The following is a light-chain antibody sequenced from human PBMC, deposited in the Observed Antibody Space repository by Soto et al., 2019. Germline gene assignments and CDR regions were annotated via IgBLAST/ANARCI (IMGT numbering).Light chain of an antibody. CDR2: GAS. Sequence: ETVLSQSPRTLYFSQGERAPLSCRASQSVDNSHVAWYQQRRGLPPRLLIYGASNRATGIPDRFSGSGSGADFTLTISRLEPEDFAVYFCQQYGNSPPGTFGQGTRLEIK. CDR1: QSVDNSH. CDR3: QQYGNSPPGT. J-gene: IGKJ5*01. V-gene: IGKV3-20*01.